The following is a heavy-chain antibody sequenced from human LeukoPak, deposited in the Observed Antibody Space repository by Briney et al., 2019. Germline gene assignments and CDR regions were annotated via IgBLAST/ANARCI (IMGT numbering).Heavy chain of an antibody. D-gene: IGHD4-17*01. J-gene: IGHJ4*02. CDR1: GFTFSSYE. V-gene: IGHV3-15*01. CDR3: TTDPYYGDYDY. Sequence: GGSLRLSRAASGFTFSSYEMNWVRQAPGKGLEWVGRIKSKTDGGTTDYAAPVKGRFAISRDDSKNTLYLQMNSLKTEDTAVYYCTTDPYYGDYDYWGQGTLVTVSS. CDR2: IKSKTDGGTT.